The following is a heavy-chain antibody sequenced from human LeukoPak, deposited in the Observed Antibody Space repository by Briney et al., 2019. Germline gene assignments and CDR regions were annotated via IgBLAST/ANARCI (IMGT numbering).Heavy chain of an antibody. Sequence: SETLSLTCTVSGDFINSNYWSWIRQPPGRRLEWIGYFYYSGSTSYNPSLKSRVTISVDTSKNHFSLKVTSVTAADTAVYYCARMGYGYDYIDYWGQGSLVTVSS. V-gene: IGHV4-59*01. D-gene: IGHD5-18*01. CDR2: FYYSGST. CDR3: ARMGYGYDYIDY. CDR1: GDFINSNY. J-gene: IGHJ4*02.